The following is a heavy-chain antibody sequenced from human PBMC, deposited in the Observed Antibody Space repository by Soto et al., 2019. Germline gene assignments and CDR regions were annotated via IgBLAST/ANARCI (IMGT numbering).Heavy chain of an antibody. CDR3: TTLTYYDFWSGYYSYFDY. CDR1: GFTFSNAW. J-gene: IGHJ4*02. V-gene: IGHV3-15*07. D-gene: IGHD3-3*01. CDR2: IKSKTDGGTT. Sequence: VQLVESGGGLVKPGGSLRLSCAASGFTFSNAWMNWVRQAPGKGLEWVGRIKSKTDGGTTDYAAPVKGRFTISRDDSKNTLYLQMNSLKTEDTAVYYCTTLTYYDFWSGYYSYFDYWGQGTLVTVSS.